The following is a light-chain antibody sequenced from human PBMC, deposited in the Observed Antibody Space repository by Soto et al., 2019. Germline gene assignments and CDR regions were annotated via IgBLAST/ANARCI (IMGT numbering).Light chain of an antibody. CDR1: TSNLGAGYD. J-gene: IGLJ1*01. Sequence: QSVLTQPASVSGAPGQTVSISCTGTTSNLGAGYDVHWYRHLPGTAPKLLIHGNSNRPSGVPDRFSGSKSGTSASLAITGLQAEDEADYFCQSYDSSLSGYVFGTGTKVTVL. CDR3: QSYDSSLSGYV. V-gene: IGLV1-40*01. CDR2: GNS.